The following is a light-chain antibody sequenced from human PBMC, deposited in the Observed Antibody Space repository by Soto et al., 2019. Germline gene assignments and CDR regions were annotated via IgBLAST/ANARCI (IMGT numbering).Light chain of an antibody. CDR3: AAWDDSLNGHVV. Sequence: QAVVTQPPSASGTPGQRVTISCSGSSSNIGSNYVYWYHQLPGTAPKLLIYRNTQRPSGVPDRFSGSKSGTSASLAISGLRSDDEADYYCAAWDDSLNGHVVFGGGTKLTVL. CDR1: SSNIGSNY. V-gene: IGLV1-47*01. J-gene: IGLJ2*01. CDR2: RNT.